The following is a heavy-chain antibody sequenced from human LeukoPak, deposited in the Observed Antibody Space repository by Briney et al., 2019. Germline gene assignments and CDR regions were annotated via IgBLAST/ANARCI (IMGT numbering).Heavy chain of an antibody. CDR2: INHSGST. CDR1: GGSFSGYY. Sequence: PSETLTLPCAVYGGSFSGYYWSWTRQPPGKGLEWIGEINHSGSTNYNPSLKSRVTISVDTSKNQFSLKLSSVTAADTAVYYCARGHYYGSGSYLHVIWFDPWGQGTLVTVSS. D-gene: IGHD3-10*01. J-gene: IGHJ5*02. V-gene: IGHV4-34*01. CDR3: ARGHYYGSGSYLHVIWFDP.